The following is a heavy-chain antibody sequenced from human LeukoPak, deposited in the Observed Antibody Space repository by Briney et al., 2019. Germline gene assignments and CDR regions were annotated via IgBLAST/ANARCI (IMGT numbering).Heavy chain of an antibody. J-gene: IGHJ6*02. D-gene: IGHD4-23*01. Sequence: GGSLRLSCAASGFTFSSYAMSWVRQAPGKGLEWVSAISGSGGSTYYADSVKGRFTISRDNAKNSLYLQMNSLRAEDTALYYCAKDLYGGNAPDYYYGMDVWGQGTTVTVSS. CDR2: ISGSGGST. V-gene: IGHV3-23*01. CDR1: GFTFSSYA. CDR3: AKDLYGGNAPDYYYGMDV.